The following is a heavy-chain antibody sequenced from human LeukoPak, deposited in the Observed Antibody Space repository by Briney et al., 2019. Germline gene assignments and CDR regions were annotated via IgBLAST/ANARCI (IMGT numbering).Heavy chain of an antibody. V-gene: IGHV4-38-2*01. CDR1: GYSISSGHY. CDR3: FTPAVDY. J-gene: IGHJ4*02. Sequence: SETLSLTCAVSGYSISSGHYWGWIRQPPGKGLEWIGSIYHSGGTYYNPSLKSRVTISVDTSKNRFSLKMKSVTAADTAVYAGFTPAVDYCSQGTLVTVSS. CDR2: IYHSGGT. D-gene: IGHD3-10*01.